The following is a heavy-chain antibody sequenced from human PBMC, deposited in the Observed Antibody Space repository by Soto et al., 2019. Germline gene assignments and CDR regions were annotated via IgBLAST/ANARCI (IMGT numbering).Heavy chain of an antibody. Sequence: QVQLVQSGAEVKKPGASVNVSCKASGYTFNNYGIIWVRQAPGQGLEWMGWIGPYNGNTDHAQNFQGRVTMTTDTSTNTAYMELRSLRSDDTALYYCARCYCSVGSCYTCWHFDLWGRGTLVTVSS. D-gene: IGHD2-15*01. J-gene: IGHJ2*01. CDR2: IGPYNGNT. CDR3: ARCYCSVGSCYTCWHFDL. V-gene: IGHV1-18*01. CDR1: GYTFNNYG.